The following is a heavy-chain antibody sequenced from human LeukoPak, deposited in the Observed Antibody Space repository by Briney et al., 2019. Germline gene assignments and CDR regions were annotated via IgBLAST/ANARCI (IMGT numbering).Heavy chain of an antibody. J-gene: IGHJ6*03. CDR2: ISYDGSNK. CDR3: AKGVGGSANYYYMDV. D-gene: IGHD3-10*01. V-gene: IGHV3-30*18. Sequence: GGSLRLSCAASGFTFSSYGMYWVRQAPGKGLEWVAVISYDGSNKNYPDSVKGRFTISRDNSKNTLYLQMNSLRAEDTAVYYCAKGVGGSANYYYMDVWGKGTTVTVSS. CDR1: GFTFSSYG.